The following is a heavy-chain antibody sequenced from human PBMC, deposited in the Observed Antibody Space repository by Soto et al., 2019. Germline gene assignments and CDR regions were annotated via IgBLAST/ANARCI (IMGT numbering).Heavy chain of an antibody. V-gene: IGHV1-2*02. CDR2: INPNSGAT. J-gene: IGHJ6*02. CDR1: GYTFTDYY. CDR3: AREYSGTNYYYGLDV. D-gene: IGHD1-1*01. Sequence: QVQLVQSGAEVKKPGASVKVSCKASGYTFTDYYMNWVRQAPGQGLEWMGWINPNSGATNYAQKFQGRVTMTRDTSISTAYMDLSRLRSDDTAVYYCAREYSGTNYYYGLDVWGQRTTVTVSS.